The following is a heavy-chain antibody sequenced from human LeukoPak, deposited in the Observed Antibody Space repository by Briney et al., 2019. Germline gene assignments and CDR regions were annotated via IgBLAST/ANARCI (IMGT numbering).Heavy chain of an antibody. J-gene: IGHJ3*02. D-gene: IGHD2-15*01. CDR3: ARDCQTGSCFLANMGAFDI. CDR1: GNTFNTYY. CDR2: IIPDGDIA. Sequence: ASVTLSCKASGNTFNTYYMHWVRQAPGHGLEWMGVIIPDGDIATYAQKFQGRVTMTRDPSTSTVSMELSGLRSEDTAVYYCARDCQTGSCFLANMGAFDIWGQGTMVTVSS. V-gene: IGHV1-46*02.